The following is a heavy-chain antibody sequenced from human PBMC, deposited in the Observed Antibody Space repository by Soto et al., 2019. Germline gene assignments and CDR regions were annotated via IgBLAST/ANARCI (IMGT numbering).Heavy chain of an antibody. V-gene: IGHV4-34*01. CDR2: INHSGST. J-gene: IGHJ4*02. CDR1: GGSFSGYY. CDR3: ARLLRLRGVPDY. D-gene: IGHD5-12*01. Sequence: SETLSLTCAVYGGSFSGYYWSWIRQPPGKGLEWIGEINHSGSTNYNLSLKSRVTISVDTSKNQFSLKLSSVTAADTAVYYCARLLRLRGVPDYWGQGTLVTVSS.